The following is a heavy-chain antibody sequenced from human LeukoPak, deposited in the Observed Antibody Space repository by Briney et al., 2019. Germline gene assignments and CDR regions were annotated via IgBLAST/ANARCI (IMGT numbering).Heavy chain of an antibody. V-gene: IGHV3-7*04. Sequence: GGSLRLSCAATGFTFSSYWMSWVRQAPGKGLEWVANIEEDGSEKHYVDSVKGRFTISRDNAKNSLYLQMNSLRAEDTAVYYCARARPPDSSGYYPPEYFQHWGQGTLVTVSS. D-gene: IGHD3-22*01. J-gene: IGHJ1*01. CDR3: ARARPPDSSGYYPPEYFQH. CDR1: GFTFSSYW. CDR2: IEEDGSEK.